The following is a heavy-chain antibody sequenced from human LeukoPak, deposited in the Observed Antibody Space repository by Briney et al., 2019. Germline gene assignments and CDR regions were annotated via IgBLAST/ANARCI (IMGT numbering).Heavy chain of an antibody. CDR2: IYYSGST. CDR3: ARDFNDYVWGSYRPHRYFDY. D-gene: IGHD3-16*02. J-gene: IGHJ4*02. V-gene: IGHV4-39*07. Sequence: SETLSLTCTVSGGSSSSSSYYWGWIRQPPGKGLEWIGSIYYSGSTYYNPSLKSRVTISVDTSKNQFSLRLRYVTAADTAVYYCARDFNDYVWGSYRPHRYFDYWGQGTLVTVSS. CDR1: GGSSSSSSYY.